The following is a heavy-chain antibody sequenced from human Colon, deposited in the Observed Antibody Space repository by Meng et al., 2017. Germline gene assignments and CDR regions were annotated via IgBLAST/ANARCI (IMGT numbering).Heavy chain of an antibody. CDR2: IYHNGNT. Sequence: SETLSLTCAVSGGSVSSYNWWSWVRQAPGKGLEWIGEIYHNGNTIYNPSLKSRVTMSVDNSKSEFSLRLSSVTAADTAMYYCARAGTYSLDFWGQGTLVTVSS. V-gene: IGHV4-4*02. CDR3: ARAGTYSLDF. J-gene: IGHJ4*02. D-gene: IGHD1/OR15-1a*01. CDR1: GGSVSSYNW.